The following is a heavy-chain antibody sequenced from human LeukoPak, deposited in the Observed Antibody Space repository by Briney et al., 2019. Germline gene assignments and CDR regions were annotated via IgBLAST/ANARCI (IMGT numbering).Heavy chain of an antibody. J-gene: IGHJ4*02. D-gene: IGHD1-1*01. CDR2: IGAGGGT. CDR3: AKGGIGPTGLEY. V-gene: IGHV3-23*01. CDR1: GFTFSSYG. Sequence: QPGGSLRLSCAASGFTFSSYGMHWVRQAPGKGLDWVSSIGAGGGTSYGDSVKGRFTISRDDSKSTLHLQTNRLTAEDTAVYYCAKGGIGPTGLEYWGQGILVTVSS.